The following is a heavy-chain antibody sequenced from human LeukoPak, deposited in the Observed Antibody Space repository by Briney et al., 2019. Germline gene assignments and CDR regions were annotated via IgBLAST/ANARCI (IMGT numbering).Heavy chain of an antibody. V-gene: IGHV3-23*01. CDR3: AKESPHFDY. CDR1: GFTFSAYA. CDR2: ISGDGGTT. J-gene: IGHJ4*02. Sequence: GGSLRLSCAASGFTFSAYAMSWVRQAPRKGLQWVSSISGDGGTTYYADSVKGRFTISRDNSKNTLYLQMSSLRVEDPAVYYCAKESPHFDYWGQGTLVTVSS.